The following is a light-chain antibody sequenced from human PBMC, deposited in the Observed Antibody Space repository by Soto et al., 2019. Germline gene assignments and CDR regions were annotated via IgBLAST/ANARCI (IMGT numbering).Light chain of an antibody. CDR3: QQYGSSPLT. CDR1: ESVSDNY. CDR2: GAS. Sequence: EIVLTQSPGTLSLSPGERATLSCRASESVSDNYLAWYQQRSGQAPRLVIYGASSRASAVPDRFSCSASGADFTLTISRLEPEDFAGYYCQQYGSSPLTFGGGTKVEIK. V-gene: IGKV3-20*01. J-gene: IGKJ4*01.